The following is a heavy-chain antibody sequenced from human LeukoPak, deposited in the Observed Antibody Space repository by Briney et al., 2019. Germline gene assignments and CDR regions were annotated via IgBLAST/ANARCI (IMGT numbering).Heavy chain of an antibody. J-gene: IGHJ4*02. CDR2: ISSGDGHI. CDR1: GFPFSSYS. CDR3: ARGDTGAPDFDY. Sequence: GGSLRLSCAASGFPFSSYSMNWVRQAPGKGLEWVSFISSGDGHIFYADSVKGRFTISRDNAKNSLHLQMDSLRAEDTAVYYCARGDTGAPDFDYWGQGTLVTVSA. V-gene: IGHV3-21*01. D-gene: IGHD1-14*01.